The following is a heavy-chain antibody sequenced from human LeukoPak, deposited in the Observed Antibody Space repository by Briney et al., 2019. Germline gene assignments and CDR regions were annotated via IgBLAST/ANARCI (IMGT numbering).Heavy chain of an antibody. J-gene: IGHJ4*02. CDR1: GGTFSSYT. V-gene: IGHV1-69*02. CDR2: IIPIVGIA. D-gene: IGHD2-15*01. Sequence: SVKVSCKASGGTFSSYTISWVRQAPGQGPEWMGRIIPIVGIANYAQKFQGRVTIIADKSTSTAYMELSSLRSEDTAVYYCARGGYDLVVVVAATPDDYFDYWGQGTLVTVSS. CDR3: ARGGYDLVVVVAATPDDYFDY.